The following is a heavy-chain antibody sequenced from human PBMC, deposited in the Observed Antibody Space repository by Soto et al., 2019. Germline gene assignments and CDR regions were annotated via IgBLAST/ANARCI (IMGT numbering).Heavy chain of an antibody. D-gene: IGHD2-2*01. CDR2: ISYDGSNK. Sequence: GGSLRLSCAASGFTFSSYGMHWVRQAPGKGLEWVAVISYDGSNKYYADSVKGRFTISRDNSKNTLYLQMNSLRAEDTAVYYCAKRFSCSSTSCQRGGEYYYYYGMDVWGQGTTVTVSS. CDR3: AKRFSCSSTSCQRGGEYYYYYGMDV. CDR1: GFTFSSYG. J-gene: IGHJ6*02. V-gene: IGHV3-30*18.